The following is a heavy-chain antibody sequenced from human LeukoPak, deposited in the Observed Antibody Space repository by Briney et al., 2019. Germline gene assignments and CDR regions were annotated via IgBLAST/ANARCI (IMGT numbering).Heavy chain of an antibody. CDR3: ARDAYCSSTSCYLDV. CDR2: VSYDGSEK. CDR1: GFTFSSYG. J-gene: IGHJ6*03. Sequence: GGSLRLPCAASGFTFSSYGIHWVRQAPGKGLEWVAVVSYDGSEKYYADSVKGRLTISRDKSKNTVSLQMNSLRAEDTAVYYCARDAYCSSTSCYLDVWGKGTTVTVSS. V-gene: IGHV3-30*03. D-gene: IGHD2-2*01.